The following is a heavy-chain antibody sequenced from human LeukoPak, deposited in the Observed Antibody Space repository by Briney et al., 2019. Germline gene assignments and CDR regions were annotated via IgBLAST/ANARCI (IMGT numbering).Heavy chain of an antibody. J-gene: IGHJ4*02. V-gene: IGHV3-74*01. CDR1: GFTFGNSW. D-gene: IGHD6-25*01. CDR2: IRGDGSMT. Sequence: PGGSLRLSCAASGFTFGNSWMTWVRQAPGKGLVWVSRIRGDGSMTNYADSVKGRFTISRDNAKNTLYLQMNSLRLEDTAVYYCARENLAAAADYWGQGTVVTVSS. CDR3: ARENLAAAADY.